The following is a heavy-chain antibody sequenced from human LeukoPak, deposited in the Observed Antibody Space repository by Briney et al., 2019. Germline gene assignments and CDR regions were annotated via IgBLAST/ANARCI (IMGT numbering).Heavy chain of an antibody. Sequence: GASVKVSCKASGGTFSNYAINWVRQAPGQGLEWMGGIIPIFGTANYAQNFQGRVTITADESTTTAYLELSGQRSEDTAVYYCARSGEMATAHWFFDLWGRGTLVTVSS. V-gene: IGHV1-69*13. J-gene: IGHJ2*01. CDR3: ARSGEMATAHWFFDL. D-gene: IGHD5-24*01. CDR2: IIPIFGTA. CDR1: GGTFSNYA.